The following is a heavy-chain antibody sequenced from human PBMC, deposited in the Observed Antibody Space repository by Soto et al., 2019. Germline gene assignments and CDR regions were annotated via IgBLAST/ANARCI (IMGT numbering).Heavy chain of an antibody. V-gene: IGHV3-7*05. CDR1: GFTFSSYW. D-gene: IGHD6-19*01. Sequence: EVQLVESGGGLVQPGGSLRLSCAASGFTFSSYWMSWVRQAPGKGLEWVANIKQDGSEKYYVDSVKGRFTISRDNAKNARYLQMNSLRAEDTAVYYCARTASESPAVAGTDWGQGTLVTVSS. CDR3: ARTASESPAVAGTD. J-gene: IGHJ4*02. CDR2: IKQDGSEK.